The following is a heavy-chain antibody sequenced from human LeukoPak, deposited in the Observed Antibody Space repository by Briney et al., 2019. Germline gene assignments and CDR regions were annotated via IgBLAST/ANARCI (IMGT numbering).Heavy chain of an antibody. V-gene: IGHV3-23*01. CDR1: GFTFSSYA. CDR2: ISGSGGST. CDR3: AKDLTAGGDY. D-gene: IGHD2-8*02. Sequence: GESLRLSCGASGFTFSSYAMSWVRQAPGKGLEWVSAISGSGGSTYYADSVKGRFTISRDNSKNTLYLQMNSLRAEDTAVYYCAKDLTAGGDYWGQGTLVTVSS. J-gene: IGHJ4*02.